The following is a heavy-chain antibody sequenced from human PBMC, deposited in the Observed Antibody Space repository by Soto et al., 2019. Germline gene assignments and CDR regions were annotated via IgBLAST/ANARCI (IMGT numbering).Heavy chain of an antibody. CDR3: ASPAYDSSGYR. D-gene: IGHD3-22*01. Sequence: QVQLVESGGGVVQPGRSLRLSCAASGFTFSSYGMHWVRQAPGKGLEWVAVISYDGRNKYYADSVQGRFTISRDNSKNTLYLQMNSRRAEDTTVYYCASPAYDSSGYRWGQGTMVTVSS. V-gene: IGHV3-30*03. CDR1: GFTFSSYG. J-gene: IGHJ3*01. CDR2: ISYDGRNK.